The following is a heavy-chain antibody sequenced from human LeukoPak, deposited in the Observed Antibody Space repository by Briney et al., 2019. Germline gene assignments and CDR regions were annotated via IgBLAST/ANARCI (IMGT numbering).Heavy chain of an antibody. V-gene: IGHV4-59*11. D-gene: IGHD4-11*01. CDR2: I. CDR1: GGSITGHY. Sequence: PSETLSLTCTVSGGSITGHYWNWIRQPPGKGLEWVGYIKYNPSVKSRVTISVDTSKNQFSLKLSSVTAADTAVYYCARGEDYKSSRFDPWGQGTLVTVSS. CDR3: ARGEDYKSSRFDP. J-gene: IGHJ5*02.